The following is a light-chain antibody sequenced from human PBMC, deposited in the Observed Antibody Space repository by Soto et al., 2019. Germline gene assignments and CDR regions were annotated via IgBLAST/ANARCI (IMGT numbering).Light chain of an antibody. J-gene: IGKJ1*01. CDR3: HQYGSSPPET. CDR2: AAS. V-gene: IGKV3-20*01. CDR1: QSVSSGY. Sequence: EIVLTQSPGTLSLSPGGRATLSCRASQSVSSGYLAWYQQKPGQAPRLLIYAASIRATGIPDRFSGSGSGTNFTLTISRLEPEDCAVYYCHQYGSSPPETFGQGTKVEI.